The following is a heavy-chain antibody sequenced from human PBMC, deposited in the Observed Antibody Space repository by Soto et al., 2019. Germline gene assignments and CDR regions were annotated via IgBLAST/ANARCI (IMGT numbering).Heavy chain of an antibody. J-gene: IGHJ4*02. Sequence: GGSLRLSCAASGFTFSKYDMTWVRQAPGKGLEWVSYISSSGTIYYADSVKGRFTISRDNAENSLYLQMNTLRAEDTAVYYCASRYSSAWPFDYWGQGTLVTVSS. CDR3: ASRYSSAWPFDY. CDR1: GFTFSKYD. V-gene: IGHV3-48*01. D-gene: IGHD6-19*01. CDR2: ISSSGTI.